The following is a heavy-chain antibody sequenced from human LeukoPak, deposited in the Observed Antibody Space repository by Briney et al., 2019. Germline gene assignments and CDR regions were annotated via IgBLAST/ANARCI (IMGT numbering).Heavy chain of an antibody. V-gene: IGHV4-30-2*01. CDR3: SRRRHTRWKTTNGGWFDP. D-gene: IGHD1-7*01. CDR1: GGAISSGAYS. J-gene: IGHJ5*02. Sequence: SETLCLTSAGSGGAISSGAYSGSCIRPPPGQGLAWIGCLYHSGSTYYNPSLKSRVTISVDRSKNQFSLKLSSVTAADTAVFFSSRRRHTRWKTTNGGWFDPWGQGTLVTVSS. CDR2: LYHSGST.